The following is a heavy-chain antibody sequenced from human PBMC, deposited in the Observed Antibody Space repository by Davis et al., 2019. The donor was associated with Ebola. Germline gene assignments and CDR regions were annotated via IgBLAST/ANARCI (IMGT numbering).Heavy chain of an antibody. Sequence: MPSETLSLTCTVSGGSVIGGGYSWSWIRRPPGKGLEWIGSIYHTGSTYYSPSLKSRVTVSLDTSKSQFSLRLSSVTAADTAVYYCARGRRYSYGPPRYWGQGTLVTVSS. CDR1: GGSVIGGGYS. D-gene: IGHD5-18*01. CDR2: IYHTGST. CDR3: ARGRRYSYGPPRY. V-gene: IGHV4-30-2*01. J-gene: IGHJ4*02.